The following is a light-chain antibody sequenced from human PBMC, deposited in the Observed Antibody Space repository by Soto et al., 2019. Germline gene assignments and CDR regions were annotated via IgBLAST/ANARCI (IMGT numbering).Light chain of an antibody. J-gene: IGKJ3*01. V-gene: IGKV1-5*03. CDR2: RAS. CDR3: QQYETYSGT. CDR1: HIINTW. Sequence: DIQMTQSPSSLSASVGDRVTITCRASHIINTWLAWYQQKPGKAPKLLIYRASNLVNGVPSRFSGSGSGTEFTLTISSLQPDDFSIYYCQQYETYSGTFGPGTKVDL.